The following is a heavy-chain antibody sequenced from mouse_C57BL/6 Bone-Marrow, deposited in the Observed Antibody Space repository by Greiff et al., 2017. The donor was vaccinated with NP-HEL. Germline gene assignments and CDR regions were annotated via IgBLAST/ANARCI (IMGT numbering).Heavy chain of an antibody. V-gene: IGHV5-4*03. D-gene: IGHD1-1*01. J-gene: IGHJ1*03. CDR1: GFTFSSYA. CDR2: ISAGGSYT. Sequence: DVMLVESGGGLVKPGGSLKLSCAASGFTFSSYAMSWVRQTPEKRLEWVATISAGGSYTYYPDKVKGRFTISRDNAKTNPYLQMSHLKSEDSAVAYGARAGGTVSRYCDVWGRGTTVTVSA. CDR3: ARAGGTVSRYCDV.